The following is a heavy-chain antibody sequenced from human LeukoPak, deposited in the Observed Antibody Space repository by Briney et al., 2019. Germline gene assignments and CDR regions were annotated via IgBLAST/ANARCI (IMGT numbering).Heavy chain of an antibody. CDR2: IHHSGST. CDR1: GYFISSGYY. V-gene: IGHV4-38-2*02. D-gene: IGHD3-22*01. J-gene: IGHJ4*02. CDR3: ARETNDTSDYWPLGY. Sequence: SETLFLTCAVSGYFISSGYYWGWIRQPPGKGLEWIGSIHHSGSTYFNPSLKSRVTISVDTSKNQFSLKLTSVTAADTAVYYCARETNDTSDYWPLGYWGQGTLVTVSS.